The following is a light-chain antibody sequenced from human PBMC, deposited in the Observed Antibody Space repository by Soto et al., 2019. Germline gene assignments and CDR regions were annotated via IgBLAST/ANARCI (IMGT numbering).Light chain of an antibody. Sequence: DIQMTQSPSSVSASVGDRVTITCRASQDILSWLAWYQQKPGEAPRLLIYASSNLQSAVPSRFSGSGSGTDFTLTISSLQPEDFATYYCQQANSFPITFGPGTRLDIK. J-gene: IGKJ3*01. CDR2: ASS. CDR3: QQANSFPIT. V-gene: IGKV1-12*01. CDR1: QDILSW.